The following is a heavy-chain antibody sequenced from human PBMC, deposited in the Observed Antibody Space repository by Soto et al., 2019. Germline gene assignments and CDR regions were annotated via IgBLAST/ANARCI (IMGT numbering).Heavy chain of an antibody. D-gene: IGHD3-22*01. J-gene: IGHJ4*02. CDR1: GYSFTSYW. CDR3: ARSSGAYDSHGLYYFDY. V-gene: IGHV5-51*01. CDR2: IYPGDSDT. Sequence: GESLKISCKGSGYSFTSYWIGWVRQMPGKGLEWMGIIYPGDSDTRYSPSFQGQVTISADKSISTAYLQWSSLKASDTAMYYCARSSGAYDSHGLYYFDYWGQGTLVTVSS.